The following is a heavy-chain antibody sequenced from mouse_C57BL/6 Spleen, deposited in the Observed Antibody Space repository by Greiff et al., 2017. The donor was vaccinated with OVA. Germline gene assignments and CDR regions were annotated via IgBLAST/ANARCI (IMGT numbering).Heavy chain of an antibody. CDR1: GYTFTNYW. J-gene: IGHJ2*01. CDR2: IYPGGGYT. CDR3: AREGNYYGSSSYFDY. V-gene: IGHV1-63*01. D-gene: IGHD1-1*01. Sequence: QVQLQQSGAELVRPGTSVKMSCKASGYTFTNYWIGWAKQRPGHGLEWIGDIYPGGGYTNYNEKFKGKATLTADKSSSTAYMQFSSLTSEDSAIYYCAREGNYYGSSSYFDYWGQGTTLTVSS.